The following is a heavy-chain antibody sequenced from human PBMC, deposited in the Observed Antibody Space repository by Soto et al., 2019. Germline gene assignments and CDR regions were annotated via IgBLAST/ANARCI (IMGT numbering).Heavy chain of an antibody. J-gene: IGHJ3*02. CDR3: ARDSGRLDAFDI. CDR1: GGSISSYY. Sequence: QVQLQESGPGLVKPSETLSLTCTVSGGSISSYYWSWIRQPPGKGLEWIGYIYYIGSTNYNPSHKSRVTISVDTSKNHFSLKLNSVTAADTAVYYCARDSGRLDAFDICGQGTMVTVSS. D-gene: IGHD1-26*01. CDR2: IYYIGST. V-gene: IGHV4-59*01.